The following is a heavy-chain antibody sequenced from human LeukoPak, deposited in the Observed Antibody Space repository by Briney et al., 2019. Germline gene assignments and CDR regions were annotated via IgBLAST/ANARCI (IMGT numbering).Heavy chain of an antibody. Sequence: ASVKVSCKASGYTFTSYYIHWVRQAPGQGLEWMGIINPSGGSTNYAQKFQGRVTMTRDTSTSTVYMELSRLRSDDTAVYYCARSHWSANDYWGQGTLVTVSS. CDR3: ARSHWSANDY. CDR2: INPSGGST. D-gene: IGHD3-3*01. V-gene: IGHV1-46*01. CDR1: GYTFTSYY. J-gene: IGHJ4*02.